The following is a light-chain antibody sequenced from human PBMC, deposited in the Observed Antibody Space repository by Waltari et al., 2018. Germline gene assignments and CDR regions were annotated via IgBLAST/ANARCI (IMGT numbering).Light chain of an antibody. CDR2: DAS. J-gene: IGKJ5*01. Sequence: AIQLTQSPSSLSASVGERVTITCRASQGINSALAWYQQKPGNAPKLLIYDASTLESGVPSRFSGSGSGTDFTLTISSLQPEDFATYYCQQFKTFGQGTRLEFK. V-gene: IGKV1-13*02. CDR3: QQFKT. CDR1: QGINSA.